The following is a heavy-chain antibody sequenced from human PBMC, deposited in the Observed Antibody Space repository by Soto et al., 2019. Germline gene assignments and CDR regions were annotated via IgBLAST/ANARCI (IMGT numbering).Heavy chain of an antibody. CDR2: IRSKAYGGTT. CDR1: GFTVGDYA. V-gene: IGHV3-49*05. Sequence: EVQLVESGGGLVKPGRSLRLSCTASGFTVGDYAMSWFRQAPGKGLEWVGFIRSKAYGGTTEYDASVKGRFTISRDDSTSIAYLQMNSLKTEDTVLYYCTSGDYDFWSCRGSYFDYWGQGTMVTVSS. J-gene: IGHJ4*02. CDR3: TSGDYDFWSCRGSYFDY. D-gene: IGHD3-3*01.